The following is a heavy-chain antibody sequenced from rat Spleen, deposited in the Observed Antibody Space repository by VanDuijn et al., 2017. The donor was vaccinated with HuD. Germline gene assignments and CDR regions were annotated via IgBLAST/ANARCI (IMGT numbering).Heavy chain of an antibody. J-gene: IGHJ3*01. CDR1: GFSLTSYT. Sequence: QVQLKESGPGLVQPSQTLSLTCTVSGFSLTSYTVSWVRQPPGKGLEWIAAISSGGNTYYNSALKSRLSISRDISKSQVFLKMNSLKTEDTAMYFCARGWERFAYWGQGSLVTVSS. D-gene: IGHD5-1*01. V-gene: IGHV2-6*01. CDR2: ISSGGNT. CDR3: ARGWERFAY.